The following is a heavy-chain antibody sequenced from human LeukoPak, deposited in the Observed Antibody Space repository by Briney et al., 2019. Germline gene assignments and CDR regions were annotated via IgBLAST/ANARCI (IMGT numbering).Heavy chain of an antibody. Sequence: PSETLSLTCAVSGGSISSGGYSWSWIRQPPGKGLEWIGYIYHSGSTYYNPSLKSRVTISVDRSKNQFSLKLSSVTAADTAVYYCARVGEGYYGMDVWGQGTTVTVSS. D-gene: IGHD3-10*01. V-gene: IGHV4-30-2*01. J-gene: IGHJ6*02. CDR3: ARVGEGYYGMDV. CDR2: IYHSGST. CDR1: GGSISSGGYS.